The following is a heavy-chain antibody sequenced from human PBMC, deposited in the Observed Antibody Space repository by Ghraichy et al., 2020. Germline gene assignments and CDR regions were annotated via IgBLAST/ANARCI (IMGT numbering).Heavy chain of an antibody. V-gene: IGHV4-39*01. CDR3: TKNALLGPETYGMDV. D-gene: IGHD2-8*02. CDR2: IYYSGST. Sequence: SETLSLTCTVSGGSISSSSYYWGWVRQPPGKGLEWIGIIYYSGSTYYNPSLKSRVTISVDTSKNQFSLKLSSVTAADTAVYYCTKNALLGPETYGMDVWGQGTTVTVSS. CDR1: GGSISSSSYY. J-gene: IGHJ6*02.